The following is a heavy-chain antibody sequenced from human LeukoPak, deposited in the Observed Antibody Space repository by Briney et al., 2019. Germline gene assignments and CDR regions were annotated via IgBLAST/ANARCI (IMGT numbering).Heavy chain of an antibody. CDR1: GYTFTSYG. J-gene: IGHJ4*02. V-gene: IGHV1-46*01. D-gene: IGHD1-26*01. CDR3: ARDGYSGSYRFDY. Sequence: RASVKVSCKASGYTFTSYGISWVRQAPGQGLEWMGIINPSGGSTSYAQKFQGRVTMTRDTSTSTVYMELSSLRSEDTAVYYCARDGYSGSYRFDYWGQGTLVTVSS. CDR2: INPSGGST.